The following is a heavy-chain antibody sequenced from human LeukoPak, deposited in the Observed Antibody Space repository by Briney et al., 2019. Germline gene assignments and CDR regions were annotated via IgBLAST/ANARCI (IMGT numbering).Heavy chain of an antibody. J-gene: IGHJ4*02. D-gene: IGHD3-22*01. Sequence: ASVKVSCKASGDTFTGYYMRWVRQAPGQGLEWMGWINPNSGGTNYAQKFQGRVTMTRDTSISTAYMELSRLRSEDTAVYYCAREVNAYYYDSSGYYSDYWGQGTLVTVSS. CDR2: INPNSGGT. V-gene: IGHV1-2*02. CDR3: AREVNAYYYDSSGYYSDY. CDR1: GDTFTGYY.